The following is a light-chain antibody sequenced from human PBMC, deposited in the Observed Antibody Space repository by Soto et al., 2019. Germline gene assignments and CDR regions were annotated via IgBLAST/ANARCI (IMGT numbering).Light chain of an antibody. CDR1: SSNIGTGYD. CDR3: QSYDCSLSGRV. CDR2: GNS. J-gene: IGLJ3*02. Sequence: QSVLTQPPSVSGAPGQRVTISCTGSSSNIGTGYDVHWYQQLPGTAPKLLIYGNSNRPSGVPDRFSGSKSGTSASLAITGLRAEDEADYYCQSYDCSLSGRVFGGGTKLTVL. V-gene: IGLV1-40*01.